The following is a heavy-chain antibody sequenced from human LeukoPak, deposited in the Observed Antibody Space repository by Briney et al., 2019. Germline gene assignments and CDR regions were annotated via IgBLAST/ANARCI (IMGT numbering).Heavy chain of an antibody. CDR2: INPNSGGT. Sequence: ASVKVSCKASGYTFTGYYMHWVRQAPGQGLEWMGWINPNSGGTKYAQKFQGRVTMTRDTSISTAYMELSRLTSDDTAVYYCARDFGYGLRLDYWGQGTLVTVSS. D-gene: IGHD4-17*01. CDR1: GYTFTGYY. V-gene: IGHV1-2*02. CDR3: ARDFGYGLRLDY. J-gene: IGHJ4*02.